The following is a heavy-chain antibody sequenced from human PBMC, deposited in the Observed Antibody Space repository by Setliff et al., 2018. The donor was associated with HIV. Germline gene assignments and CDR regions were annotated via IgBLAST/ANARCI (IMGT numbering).Heavy chain of an antibody. CDR2: ISGSGGST. D-gene: IGHD3-16*01. V-gene: IGHV3-23*01. J-gene: IGHJ4*02. CDR1: GFTFSSYA. CDR3: AKDLGVREGSSPFDN. Sequence: GGSLRLSCAASGFTFSSYAMSWVRQAPGKGLEWVSAISGSGGSTYYADSVKGRFTISRDNSKNTLYLQMNSLRAEDTAVYYRAKDLGVREGSSPFDNWGQGTLVTVSS.